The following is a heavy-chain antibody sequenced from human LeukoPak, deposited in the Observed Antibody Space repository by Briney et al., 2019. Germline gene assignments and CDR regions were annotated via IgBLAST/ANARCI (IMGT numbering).Heavy chain of an antibody. CDR2: INHSGST. D-gene: IGHD6-6*01. CDR3: ARVDGYSSSGGWFDP. V-gene: IGHV4-34*01. CDR1: GGSFSGCY. Sequence: SETLSLTCAVYGGSFSGCYWSWIRQPPGKGLEWIGEINHSGSTNYNPSLKSRVTISVDTSKNRFSLKLSSVTAADTAVYYCARVDGYSSSGGWFDPWGQGTLVTVSS. J-gene: IGHJ5*02.